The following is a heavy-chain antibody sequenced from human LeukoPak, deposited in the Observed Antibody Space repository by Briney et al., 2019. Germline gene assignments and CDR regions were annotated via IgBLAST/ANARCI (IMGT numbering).Heavy chain of an antibody. CDR2: ISGSGGST. Sequence: GGSLRLSCAASGFTFSSYAMSWVRQAPGKGLEWVSVISGSGGSTYYADSVKGRFTISRDNSKNTLYLQMNSLRAEDTAVYYCAKAPPLRYFDWSHFDYWGQGTLVTVSS. CDR3: AKAPPLRYFDWSHFDY. D-gene: IGHD3-9*01. CDR1: GFTFSSYA. J-gene: IGHJ4*02. V-gene: IGHV3-23*01.